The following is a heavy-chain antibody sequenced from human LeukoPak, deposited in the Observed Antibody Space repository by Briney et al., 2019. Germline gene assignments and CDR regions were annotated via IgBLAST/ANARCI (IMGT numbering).Heavy chain of an antibody. D-gene: IGHD6-25*01. CDR3: ARDIAADDAFDI. CDR2: ISGSGGST. CDR1: GFTFSTYG. V-gene: IGHV3-23*01. Sequence: GGSLRLSCEASGFTFSTYGMSWVRQAPGKGLELVSGISGSGGSTYYADSVKGRVTISRDNSKNTLYLQVNSLRVEDTAVYYCARDIAADDAFDIWGQGTMVTVSS. J-gene: IGHJ3*02.